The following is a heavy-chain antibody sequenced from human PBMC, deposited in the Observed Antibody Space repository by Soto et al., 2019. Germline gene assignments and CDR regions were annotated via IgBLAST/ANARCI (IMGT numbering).Heavy chain of an antibody. J-gene: IGHJ5*02. D-gene: IGHD3-3*01. CDR2: ISYDGSNK. CDR3: AKDKTILGFDP. V-gene: IGHV3-30*18. Sequence: GGSLRLSCAASGFTFSSYGMHWVRQDPGKGLEWVAVISYDGSNKYYADSVKGRFTISRDNSKNTLYLQMNSLRAEDTAVYYCAKDKTILGFDPWGQGTLVTVAS. CDR1: GFTFSSYG.